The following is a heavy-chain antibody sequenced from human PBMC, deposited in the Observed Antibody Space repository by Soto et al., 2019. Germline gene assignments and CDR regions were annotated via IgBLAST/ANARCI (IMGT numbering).Heavy chain of an antibody. Sequence: GXSVKVACRASGGSFSSYAIVWGRQAPGQGLEWMGGIIPIFGTANYAQKFQCRVTITADESTSTAYMELSSLRSEDTAVYYCARHSFRRYSYGSTYNWFDPWGQRALVTVSS. CDR3: ARHSFRRYSYGSTYNWFDP. V-gene: IGHV1-69*01. CDR2: IIPIFGTA. J-gene: IGHJ5*02. D-gene: IGHD5-18*01. CDR1: GGSFSSYA.